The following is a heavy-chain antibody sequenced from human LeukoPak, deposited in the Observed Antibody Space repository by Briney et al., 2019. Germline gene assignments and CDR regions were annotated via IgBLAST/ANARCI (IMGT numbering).Heavy chain of an antibody. J-gene: IGHJ4*02. D-gene: IGHD2-21*02. CDR2: INQDGSKK. CDR3: AKWGPYCVGDYCPALDS. V-gene: IGHV3-7*01. Sequence: PGGSLRLSCVASGFTFSNYWMSWVRQAPGKGLEWVANINQDGSKKRYADSMKGRFTISRDNAKESLYLQLNSLRAEDTAVYYCAKWGPYCVGDYCPALDSWGPGTLVTVSS. CDR1: GFTFSNYW.